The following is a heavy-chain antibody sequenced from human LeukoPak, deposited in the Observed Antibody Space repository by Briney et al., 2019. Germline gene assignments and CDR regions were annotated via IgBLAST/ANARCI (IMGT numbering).Heavy chain of an antibody. CDR2: ISGSGGST. Sequence: GGSLRLSCAAPGFTFSSYAMSWVRQAPGKGLEWVSAISGSGGSTYYANSVKGRFTISRDNSKNTLYLQMNSLRAEDTAVYYCAKDLKAAAGTWFDPWGQGTLVTVSS. CDR3: AKDLKAAAGTWFDP. J-gene: IGHJ5*02. D-gene: IGHD6-13*01. V-gene: IGHV3-23*01. CDR1: GFTFSSYA.